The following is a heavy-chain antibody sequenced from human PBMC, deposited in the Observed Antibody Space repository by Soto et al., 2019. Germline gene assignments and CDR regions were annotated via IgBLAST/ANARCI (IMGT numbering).Heavy chain of an antibody. V-gene: IGHV4-34*01. J-gene: IGHJ4*02. Sequence: SETLSLTCAVYGGSFSGYYWSWIRQPPGKGLEWIGEINHSGSTNYNPSLKSRVTISVDTSKNQFSLKLSSVTAADTAVYYCARLVDCSSTSCYGGIDYWGQGTLVTVSS. CDR3: ARLVDCSSTSCYGGIDY. CDR2: INHSGST. D-gene: IGHD2-2*01. CDR1: GGSFSGYY.